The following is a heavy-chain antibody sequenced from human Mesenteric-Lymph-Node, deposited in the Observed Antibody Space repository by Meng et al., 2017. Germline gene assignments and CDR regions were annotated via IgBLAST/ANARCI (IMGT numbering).Heavy chain of an antibody. CDR1: GFTFRSDW. V-gene: IGHV3-74*01. J-gene: IGHJ6*02. Sequence: GESLKISCAASGFTFRSDWMHWVRQAPGKGLEWVSHINSDGSRTTYADSVKGRFTISRDNAKNTLSLQMSSLRAEDTAVYYCARELLGSGSYYYFGMDVWGQGTTVTVSS. CDR2: INSDGSRT. D-gene: IGHD1-26*01. CDR3: ARELLGSGSYYYFGMDV.